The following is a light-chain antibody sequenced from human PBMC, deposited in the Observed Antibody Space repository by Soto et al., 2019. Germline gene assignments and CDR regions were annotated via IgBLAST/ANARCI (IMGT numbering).Light chain of an antibody. Sequence: EIVLTQSPATLSLSPGERATLSCRASQSVSSYLAWYQQKPGQPPRLLIYDASNRATGIPARFSGRGSGTDFTLTISSLETESCVLYYCQPGSNWRPNFGQGTKLEIK. CDR2: DAS. V-gene: IGKV3-11*01. J-gene: IGKJ2*01. CDR3: QPGSNWRPN. CDR1: QSVSSY.